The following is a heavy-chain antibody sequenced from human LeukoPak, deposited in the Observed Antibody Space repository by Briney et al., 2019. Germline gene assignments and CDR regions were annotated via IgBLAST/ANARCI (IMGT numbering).Heavy chain of an antibody. Sequence: GGSLRLSCAASGFTFSLYWMTWVRQAPEKGLEWVANIKHDGSEKYYVDSVKGRFTISRDNTKNSVYLQMNSLTVEDTAVYYCASDGERDLPLEFWGQGTLVTVSS. V-gene: IGHV3-7*04. CDR1: GFTFSLYW. D-gene: IGHD3-10*01. CDR2: IKHDGSEK. CDR3: ASDGERDLPLEF. J-gene: IGHJ4*02.